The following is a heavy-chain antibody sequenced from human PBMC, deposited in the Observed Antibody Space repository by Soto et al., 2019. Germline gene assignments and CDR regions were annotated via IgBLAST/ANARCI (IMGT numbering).Heavy chain of an antibody. CDR3: ATGRGSGSYYLLDY. J-gene: IGHJ4*02. CDR1: GNTFTSYD. D-gene: IGHD3-10*01. CDR2: INPNSGNI. V-gene: IGHV1-8*01. Sequence: ASVKVSCKASGNTFTSYDINWVRQAPGHGLEWMGWINPNSGNIGYAQKFQGRVTMTRDTAIRTAYMEVSRLRSGDTAVYYCATGRGSGSYYLLDYWGQGTLVTVSS.